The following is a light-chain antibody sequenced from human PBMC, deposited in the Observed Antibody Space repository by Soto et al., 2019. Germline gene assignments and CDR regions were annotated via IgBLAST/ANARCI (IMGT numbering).Light chain of an antibody. J-gene: IGKJ1*01. CDR1: QSISTW. CDR2: DAS. Sequence: DIKMTQSPSTLSASVGDRVTITCRASQSISTWLAWYQQKPGKAPNLLIFDASTLESGVPSRFSGSGSGTDFSLSINSLQPDDLATYYCQQYDLYWTFGQGTKVDIK. V-gene: IGKV1-5*01. CDR3: QQYDLYWT.